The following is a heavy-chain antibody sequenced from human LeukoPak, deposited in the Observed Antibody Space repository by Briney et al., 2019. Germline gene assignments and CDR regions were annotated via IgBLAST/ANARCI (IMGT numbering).Heavy chain of an antibody. D-gene: IGHD2-2*01. CDR3: ARDGAGPGCSSTRCYGSKSLDY. CDR2: IIPIFGTA. CDR1: GGTFSSYA. J-gene: IGHJ4*02. Sequence: SVKVSCKASGGTFSSYAIIWVRQAPGQGLEWMGGIIPIFGTANYAQKFQGRVTVTADESTSTAYMELSRLRSEDTAVYYCARDGAGPGCSSTRCYGSKSLDYWGQGTLVTVSS. V-gene: IGHV1-69*13.